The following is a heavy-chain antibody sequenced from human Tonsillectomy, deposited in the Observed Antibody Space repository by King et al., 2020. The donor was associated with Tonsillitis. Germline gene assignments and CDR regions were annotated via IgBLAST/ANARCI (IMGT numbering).Heavy chain of an antibody. J-gene: IGHJ3*02. CDR1: GFTFSSYA. V-gene: IGHV3-23*04. CDR3: AKDIAVAEAFDI. Sequence: VQLVESGGGLVQPGGSLRLSCAASGFTFSSYAMNWVRQAPGKGLEWVSAISGSAGSTYYADSVKGRFTISRDNSKNTLYLQMNSLRAEDTAVYYCAKDIAVAEAFDIWGQGTMVTVSS. D-gene: IGHD6-19*01. CDR2: ISGSAGST.